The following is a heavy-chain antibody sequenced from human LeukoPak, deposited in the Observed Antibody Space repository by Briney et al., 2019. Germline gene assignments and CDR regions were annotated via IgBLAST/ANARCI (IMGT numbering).Heavy chain of an antibody. CDR2: INHVGST. Sequence: PSETLSLACAVYGGSLCGSYWSWIRQPPGKGLEWIGEINHVGSTTYNPSLKSRVTISVDTSKNHFSLKLSSVTAADTAVFYCARGVPSYAYDGSGYYHSSAGYKPWGQGTLVTVSS. V-gene: IGHV4-34*01. J-gene: IGHJ3*01. CDR1: GGSLCGSY. CDR3: ARGVPSYAYDGSGYYHSSAGYKP. D-gene: IGHD3-22*01.